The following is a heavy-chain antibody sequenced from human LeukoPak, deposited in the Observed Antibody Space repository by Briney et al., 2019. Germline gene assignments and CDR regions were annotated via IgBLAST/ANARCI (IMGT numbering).Heavy chain of an antibody. CDR3: ARLGGSWSWGGDY. J-gene: IGHJ4*02. V-gene: IGHV5-10-1*01. Sequence: GESLKISCKGSGYSFTSYWISWVRQMPGEGLEWLGRIDPSDSYTNYSPSFQGHVTISADKSISTAYLQWSSLKASDTAMYYCARLGGSWSWGGDYWGQGTLVTVSS. CDR1: GYSFTSYW. CDR2: IDPSDSYT. D-gene: IGHD6-13*01.